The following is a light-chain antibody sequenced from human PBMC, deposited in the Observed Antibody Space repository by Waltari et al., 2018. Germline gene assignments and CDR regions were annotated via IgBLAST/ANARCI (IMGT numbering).Light chain of an antibody. CDR2: GAS. Sequence: EIVMRKSPATLSLSPGERATLSCRASQSVSSSLAWYQQKPGQAPRLLIYGASARATGIPTRFSGSGSGTEFTLTISGLQSEDFAVYYCQHYNNWPLTFGGGTKVDIK. J-gene: IGKJ4*01. CDR3: QHYNNWPLT. V-gene: IGKV3-15*01. CDR1: QSVSSS.